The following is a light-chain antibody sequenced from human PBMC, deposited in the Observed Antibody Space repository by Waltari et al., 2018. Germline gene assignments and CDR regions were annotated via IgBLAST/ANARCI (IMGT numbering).Light chain of an antibody. Sequence: QTVVTPEPSLSVSPGGTVTPTCAFSSGSVPSPSYLPWYQQTPGQPPRTLVYKGISRSSGVPDRFSGSILGNTAALTITGAQADDESDYYCSMYMGSGVWVFGGGTKLTVL. CDR3: SMYMGSGVWV. CDR2: KGI. J-gene: IGLJ3*02. V-gene: IGLV8-61*01. CDR1: SGSVPSPSY.